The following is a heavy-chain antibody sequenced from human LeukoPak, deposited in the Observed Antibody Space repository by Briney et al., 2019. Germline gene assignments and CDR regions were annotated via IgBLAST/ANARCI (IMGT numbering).Heavy chain of an antibody. CDR1: GYTFTGYY. CDR2: INPNSGGT. V-gene: IGHV1-2*02. CDR3: ASTIAAADWGFDY. Sequence: ASVKVSCKASGYTFTGYYMHWVRQARGQGLEWMGWINPNSGGTNYAQKFQGRVTMTRDTSISTAYMELSRLRSDDTAVYYCASTIAAADWGFDYWGQGTLVTVSS. J-gene: IGHJ4*02. D-gene: IGHD6-13*01.